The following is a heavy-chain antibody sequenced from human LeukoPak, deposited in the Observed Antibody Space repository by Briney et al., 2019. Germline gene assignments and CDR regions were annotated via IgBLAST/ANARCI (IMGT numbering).Heavy chain of an antibody. CDR1: GLTVSDSY. J-gene: IGHJ4*02. CDR3: AREKTDYYDSNGYYYVFDY. V-gene: IGHV3-53*01. Sequence: PGGSLRLSCAASGLTVSDSYMSWVRQAPGKGLEWVSFINSGGIAYYADSVKGRFTISRDNSKNTLYLQMNSLRAEDTAVYYCAREKTDYYDSNGYYYVFDYWGQGTQVTVSS. CDR2: INSGGIA. D-gene: IGHD3-22*01.